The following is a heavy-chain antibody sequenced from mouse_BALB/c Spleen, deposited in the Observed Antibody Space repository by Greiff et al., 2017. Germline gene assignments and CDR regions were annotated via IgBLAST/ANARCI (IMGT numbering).Heavy chain of an antibody. V-gene: IGHV1S137*01. CDR2: ISTYYGDA. CDR1: GYTFTDYA. CDR3: ARGAITFDY. Sequence: QVQLQQSGAELVRPGVSVKISCKGSGYTFTDYAMHWVKQSHAKSLEWIGVISTYYGDASYNQKFKGKATMTVDKSSSTAYMELARLTSEDSAIYYCARGAITFDYWGQGTTLTVSS. J-gene: IGHJ2*01. D-gene: IGHD1-2*01.